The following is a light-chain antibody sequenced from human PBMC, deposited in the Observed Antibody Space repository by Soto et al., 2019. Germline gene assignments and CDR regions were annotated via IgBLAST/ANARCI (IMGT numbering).Light chain of an antibody. CDR3: QSYDSSLSGSRV. CDR1: SSNIGAVYD. V-gene: IGLV1-40*01. J-gene: IGLJ3*02. CDR2: GTS. Sequence: QSVLTQPPSVSGAPGQRVTISCTGSSSNIGAVYDVHWYQQLPGTAPKLLIDGTSNRPSGVPDRFSGSKSGTSASLAITGLQAEYEADYYCQSYDSSLSGSRVFGGGTKVTVL.